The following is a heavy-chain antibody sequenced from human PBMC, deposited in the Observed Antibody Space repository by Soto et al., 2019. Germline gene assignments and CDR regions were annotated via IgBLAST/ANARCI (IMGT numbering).Heavy chain of an antibody. CDR1: GYTFINHG. Sequence: VQLVQSEAEVKRPGASVKVSCEASGYTFINHGISWVRQAPGQGLEWMGWVSGSNGNTKYAQKFQGRVTMTTETSTSTAHMELRNLRSDDTAVYFCARDFYPLAYYFDPWGQGTLDTVSS. CDR3: ARDFYPLAYYFDP. CDR2: VSGSNGNT. V-gene: IGHV1-18*04. J-gene: IGHJ4*02.